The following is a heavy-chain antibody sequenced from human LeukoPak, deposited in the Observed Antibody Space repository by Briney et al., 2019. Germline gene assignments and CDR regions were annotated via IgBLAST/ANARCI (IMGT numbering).Heavy chain of an antibody. Sequence: GASVKVSCKASGYTFTSYYIHWVQQAPGQGLEWMAILNPSGGSTSYAQKFQGRVTMTRDTSTSIVYMELSSLRSEDTAVYYCARESGYYDKAFDIWGQGTMVTVSS. CDR2: LNPSGGST. V-gene: IGHV1-46*01. CDR1: GYTFTSYY. D-gene: IGHD3-22*01. CDR3: ARESGYYDKAFDI. J-gene: IGHJ3*02.